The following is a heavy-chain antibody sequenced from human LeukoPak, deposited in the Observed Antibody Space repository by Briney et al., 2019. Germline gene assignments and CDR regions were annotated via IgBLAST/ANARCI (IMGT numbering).Heavy chain of an antibody. Sequence: SGALSLTCAVYGGSFSGYYWSCICAPPGTGVGWRWEINRSVGANYNPSLKSRVTISVDTSKNQFSLKLSSVTAADTAVYYCARALVVPAAIGDGVGLYYYYYYMDVWGKGTTVTVSS. CDR3: ARALVVPAAIGDGVGLYYYYYYMDV. CDR1: GGSFSGYY. D-gene: IGHD2-2*01. CDR2: INRSVGA. V-gene: IGHV4-34*01. J-gene: IGHJ6*03.